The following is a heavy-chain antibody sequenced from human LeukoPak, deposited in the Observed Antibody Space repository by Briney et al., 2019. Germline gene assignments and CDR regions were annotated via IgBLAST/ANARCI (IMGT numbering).Heavy chain of an antibody. Sequence: SETLSLTCAVYGGSFSGYYWSWIRQPPGKGLEWIGEINHSGSTNYNPSLKSRVTISVDTSKNQFSLKLSSVTAADTAVYYCARGSHSSGWYLWGQGTLVTVSS. J-gene: IGHJ5*02. CDR1: GGSFSGYY. V-gene: IGHV4-34*01. D-gene: IGHD6-13*01. CDR3: ARGSHSSGWYL. CDR2: INHSGST.